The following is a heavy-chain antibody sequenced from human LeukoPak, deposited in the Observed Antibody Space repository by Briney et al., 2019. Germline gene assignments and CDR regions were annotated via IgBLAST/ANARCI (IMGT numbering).Heavy chain of an antibody. D-gene: IGHD6-13*01. Sequence: SETLSLTCAVYGGSFSGYYWSWIRQPPGKGLEWIGEINHSGSTNYNPSLKSRVTISVDTSKNQFSLKLSSVTAADTAVYYCARIGYSSSWYDAFDIWGQGTMVTVSS. CDR2: INHSGST. CDR3: ARIGYSSSWYDAFDI. J-gene: IGHJ3*02. V-gene: IGHV4-34*01. CDR1: GGSFSGYY.